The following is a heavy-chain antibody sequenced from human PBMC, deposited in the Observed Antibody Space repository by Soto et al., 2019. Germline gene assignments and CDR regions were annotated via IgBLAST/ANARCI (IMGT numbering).Heavy chain of an antibody. CDR1: GFTFSNYC. Sequence: GGTLRLSCAASGFTFSNYCMTWFPQAQGSGMELVANIKEDRSDHDYVDSVRGRFTICRDNAKNSLSLNMNRLRVEDTAVYFCSRGVVVGAKGLYYWGQGALVAVSS. V-gene: IGHV3-7*01. J-gene: IGHJ4*02. CDR2: IKEDRSDH. CDR3: SRGVVVGAKGLYY. D-gene: IGHD2-15*01.